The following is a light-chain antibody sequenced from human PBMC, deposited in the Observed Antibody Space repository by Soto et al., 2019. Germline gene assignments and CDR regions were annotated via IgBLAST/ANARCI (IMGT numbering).Light chain of an antibody. CDR2: DAS. J-gene: IGKJ4*01. CDR1: QYISNF. Sequence: DIQMTQSPSSLSSSGGDRVTISCQASQYISNFLNWYQQKPGKAPKLLIYDASNLETGVPSRFSGSGSGTDFTFTISSLQPEDIAIYYCQQNDNFPLTFGGGTKVDIK. CDR3: QQNDNFPLT. V-gene: IGKV1-33*01.